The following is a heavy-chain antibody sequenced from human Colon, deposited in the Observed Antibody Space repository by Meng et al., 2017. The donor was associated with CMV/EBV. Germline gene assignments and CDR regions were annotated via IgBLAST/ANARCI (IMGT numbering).Heavy chain of an antibody. V-gene: IGHV1-2*02. D-gene: IGHD3-3*01. CDR3: AKPIYDYWSGYAEFDY. CDR2: INPNSGGT. Sequence: ASVKVSCKASGYTFTGYYMHWVRQAPGQGLEWMGWINPNSGGTNYAQKFRDRVSMTTDTSINIVYMELTRLRSDDTAVYYCAKPIYDYWSGYAEFDYWGQGTLVTVSS. CDR1: GYTFTGYY. J-gene: IGHJ4*02.